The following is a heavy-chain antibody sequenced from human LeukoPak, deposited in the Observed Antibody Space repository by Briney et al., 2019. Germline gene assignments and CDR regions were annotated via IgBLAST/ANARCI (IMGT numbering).Heavy chain of an antibody. CDR1: GFTFSSYA. V-gene: IGHV3-23*01. CDR2: ISGSGGST. Sequence: AGGSLRLSCAASGFTFSSYAMSWVRQAPGKGLEWVSAISGSGGSTYYADSVKGRFTISRDNSKNTLHLQMNSLRAEDTAVYYCAKDSAYYDSSDWGQGTLVTVSS. D-gene: IGHD3-22*01. CDR3: AKDSAYYDSSD. J-gene: IGHJ4*02.